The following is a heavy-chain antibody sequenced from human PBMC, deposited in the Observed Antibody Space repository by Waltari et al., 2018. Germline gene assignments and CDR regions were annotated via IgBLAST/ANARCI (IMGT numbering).Heavy chain of an antibody. CDR3: ATDGDGDCSLCLAQ. V-gene: IGHV3-53*01. CDR1: GFIVSTNH. CDR2: IYNDGTK. Sequence: EVQLVESGGGVIQPGGSLRLSCAASGFIVSTNHMSWVRQAQGKGLEWVSVIYNDGTKLYADSVKGRFTVSRDNSKNMVHLQMDSLRAEDTAVYYCATDGDGDCSLCLAQWGQGTLVTVSS. J-gene: IGHJ4*02. D-gene: IGHD2-21*02.